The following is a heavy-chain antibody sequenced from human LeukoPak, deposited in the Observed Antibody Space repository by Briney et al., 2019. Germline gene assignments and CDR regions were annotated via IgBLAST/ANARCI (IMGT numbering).Heavy chain of an antibody. CDR3: ARAHYDYVWGSYYDY. V-gene: IGHV4-59*01. J-gene: IGHJ4*02. CDR2: IYYSGST. Sequence: SETLSLTCTVSGGSISSYYWSWIRQPPGKGLEWIGYIYYSGSTNYNPSLKSRVTISVDTSKNQFSLKLSSVTAADTAVYYCARAHYDYVWGSYYDYGGQGTLVTVSS. CDR1: GGSISSYY. D-gene: IGHD3-16*01.